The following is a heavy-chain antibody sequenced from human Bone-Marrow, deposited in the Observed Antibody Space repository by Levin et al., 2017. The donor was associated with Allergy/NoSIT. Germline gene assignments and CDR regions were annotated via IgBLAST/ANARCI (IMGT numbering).Heavy chain of an antibody. Sequence: GSLRLSCGVSGGSITSSNWWSWVRQPPGKGLEWIGSIYHSGSTNYRPSLKSRVTISVDKSKNQFSLKLTSVTAADTAVYYCARFNDDVLAGYYNSFDFWGQGILVSVSS. CDR2: IYHSGST. CDR1: GGSITSSNW. D-gene: IGHD3-9*01. J-gene: IGHJ4*02. CDR3: ARFNDDVLAGYYNSFDF. V-gene: IGHV4-4*02.